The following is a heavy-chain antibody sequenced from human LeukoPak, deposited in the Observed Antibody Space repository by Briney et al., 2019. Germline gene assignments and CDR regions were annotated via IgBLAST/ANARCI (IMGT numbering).Heavy chain of an antibody. D-gene: IGHD1-1*01. J-gene: IGHJ4*02. CDR1: GFTFSNAW. Sequence: GGSIRLSCAASGFTFSNAWMSWVRQVPGKGLEWVGRVRATTDGGTIEYTAPVKGRFSISRDDSTNTLYLQMNSLKTEDTAVYYCAADTPRPLAQIDYWGQGALVTVSS. V-gene: IGHV3-15*01. CDR3: AADTPRPLAQIDY. CDR2: VRATTDGGTI.